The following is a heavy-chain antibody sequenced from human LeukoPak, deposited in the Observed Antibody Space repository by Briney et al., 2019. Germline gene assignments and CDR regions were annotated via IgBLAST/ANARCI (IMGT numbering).Heavy chain of an antibody. CDR3: ARGVGIPRWSFFFDY. V-gene: IGHV3-11*01. CDR2: ISSSGTTI. Sequence: GGSLRLSCAASEFTFSDYYMSWIRQAPGKGLEWVSYISSSGTTISYTDSVKGRFTISRDNAKNSLYLQMNSLRAEDTAVYYCARGVGIPRWSFFFDYWGQGTLVSVSS. D-gene: IGHD2-21*01. J-gene: IGHJ4*02. CDR1: EFTFSDYY.